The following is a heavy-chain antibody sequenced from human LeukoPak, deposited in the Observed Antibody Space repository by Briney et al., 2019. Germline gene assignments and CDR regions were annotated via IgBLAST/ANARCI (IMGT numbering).Heavy chain of an antibody. CDR2: IIPILGIA. D-gene: IGHD6-19*01. J-gene: IGHJ4*02. CDR1: GGTFSSYA. CDR3: ARDEGIAVAHTVD. V-gene: IGHV1-69*04. Sequence: SVKVSCKASGGTFSSYAISWVRQAPGQGLEWMGRIIPILGIANYAQKFQGRVTITADKSTSTAYMELSSLRSEDTAVYYCARDEGIAVAHTVDWGQGTLVTVSS.